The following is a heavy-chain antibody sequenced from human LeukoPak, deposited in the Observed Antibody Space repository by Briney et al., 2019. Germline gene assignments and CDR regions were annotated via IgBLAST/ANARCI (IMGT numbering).Heavy chain of an antibody. J-gene: IGHJ3*02. CDR3: AREKGYGDYGDAFDI. Sequence: GGPLRLSCAASGFTFSSYEMNWVRQAPGKGLEWVSYISSSGSTIYYADSVKGRFTISRDNAKNSLYLQMNSLRAEDTAVYYCAREKGYGDYGDAFDIWGQGTMVTVSS. D-gene: IGHD4-17*01. V-gene: IGHV3-48*03. CDR1: GFTFSSYE. CDR2: ISSSGSTI.